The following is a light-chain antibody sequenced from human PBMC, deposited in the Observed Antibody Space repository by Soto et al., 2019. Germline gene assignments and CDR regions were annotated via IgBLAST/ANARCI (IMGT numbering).Light chain of an antibody. CDR2: LGS. CDR1: QSLLHSNGYNY. CDR3: MQALQTRK. V-gene: IGKV2-28*01. Sequence: DIVMTHSPLSLPVTPGEPASISCRSSQSLLHSNGYNYLDWYLQKPGQSPQLLIYLGSYRASGVPDRFSGSGSGKDFTLKISRVEAEDVGVYYCMQALQTRKFGQGTKVDIK. J-gene: IGKJ1*01.